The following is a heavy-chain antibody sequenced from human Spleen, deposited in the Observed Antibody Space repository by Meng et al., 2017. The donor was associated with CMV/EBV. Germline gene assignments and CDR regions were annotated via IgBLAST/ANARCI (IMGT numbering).Heavy chain of an antibody. Sequence: ASGFAFDNYVMSWVRQAPGKGLEWVSAISGSGRSIYYADSVKGRFTISRDNSKNTLYLQMNSLRAGDTAVYYCAKDDYNSSPRRFDSWGQGTLVTVSS. CDR3: AKDDYNSSPRRFDS. J-gene: IGHJ5*01. D-gene: IGHD4/OR15-4a*01. CDR1: GFAFDNYV. CDR2: ISGSGRSI. V-gene: IGHV3-23*01.